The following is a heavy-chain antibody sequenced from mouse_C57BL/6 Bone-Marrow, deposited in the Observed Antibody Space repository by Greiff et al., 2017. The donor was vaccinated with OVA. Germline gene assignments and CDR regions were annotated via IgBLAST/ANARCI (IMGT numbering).Heavy chain of an antibody. V-gene: IGHV1-74*01. D-gene: IGHD2-1*01. Sequence: AQLQQPGAELVKPGASVKVSCKASGYTFTSYWMHWVKQRPGQGLEWIGRIHPSDSDTNYNQKFKGKATLTADKSSSTAYMQLSSLTYEDSAVYYCARLTGNYDAMDYWGQGTSVTVSS. CDR1: GYTFTSYW. J-gene: IGHJ4*01. CDR2: IHPSDSDT. CDR3: ARLTGNYDAMDY.